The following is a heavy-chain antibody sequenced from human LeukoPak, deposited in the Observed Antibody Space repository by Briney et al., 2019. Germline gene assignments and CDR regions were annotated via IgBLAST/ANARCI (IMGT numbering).Heavy chain of an antibody. CDR1: GFTFDDYA. D-gene: IGHD3-9*01. CDR3: AKDGYFDWLPKRGLDY. V-gene: IGHV3-43*02. Sequence: GGSLRLSCAASGFTFDDYAMHWVRQAPGKGLEWVSLISGAGGSTYYADSVKGRFTISRDNSKNSLYLQMNSLRTEDTALYYCAKDGYFDWLPKRGLDYWGQGTLVTVSS. J-gene: IGHJ4*02. CDR2: ISGAGGST.